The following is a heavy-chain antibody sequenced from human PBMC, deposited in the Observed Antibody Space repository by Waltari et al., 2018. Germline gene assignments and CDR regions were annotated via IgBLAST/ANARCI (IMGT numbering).Heavy chain of an antibody. D-gene: IGHD1-26*01. CDR1: GFTFSSYW. V-gene: IGHV3-7*01. CDR2: IKQDGSEK. Sequence: EVQLVESGGGLVQPGGSLRLSCAASGFTFSSYWMGWVRQAPGKGLEWVANIKQDGSEKYYVDSVKGRFTISRDNAKNSLYLQMNSLRAEDTAVYYCARKLGPWRYYYMDVWGKGTTVTISS. J-gene: IGHJ6*03. CDR3: ARKLGPWRYYYMDV.